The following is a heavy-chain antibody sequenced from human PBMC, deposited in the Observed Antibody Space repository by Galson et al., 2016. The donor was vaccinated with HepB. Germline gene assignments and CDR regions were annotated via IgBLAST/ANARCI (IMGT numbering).Heavy chain of an antibody. V-gene: IGHV3-30*04. CDR2: TSFDGSDK. J-gene: IGHJ4*02. Sequence: SLRLSCAASGFPFSSYAVHWVRQAPGKGLEWVAVTSFDGSDKYYTDSVKGRFTVSRDNSRNTLFLQMSSFRAEDTAVYYCAKDTGWNDQFDYWGQGTLVTVSS. D-gene: IGHD1-1*01. CDR1: GFPFSSYA. CDR3: AKDTGWNDQFDY.